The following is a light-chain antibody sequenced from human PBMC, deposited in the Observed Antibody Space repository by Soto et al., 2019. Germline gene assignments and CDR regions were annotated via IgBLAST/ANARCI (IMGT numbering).Light chain of an antibody. J-gene: IGLJ2*01. CDR3: GTWDSNLRIVV. CDR1: TSNIGNNS. CDR2: DNH. Sequence: QSVLTQPPSVSAAPGQKVTISCSGSTSNIGNNSVSWFQQLPGTAPKLLIYDNHQRPSGVPDRFSASKSGTSATLAITGLQTGDEADYHCGTWDSNLRIVVFGGGTKVTVL. V-gene: IGLV1-51*01.